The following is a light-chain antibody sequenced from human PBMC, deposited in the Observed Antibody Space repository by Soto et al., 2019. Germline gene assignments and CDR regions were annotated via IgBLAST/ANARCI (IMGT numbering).Light chain of an antibody. J-gene: IGKJ4*01. CDR3: QQYNNWPRAT. CDR2: RAS. Sequence: EIVMTQSPATLSLSPGERATLSCRASQSINSNLAWYQQKPGQAPRLFIFRASSRATGLPARFSASGSGTDFNLTISSLQSEDLAVYYCQQYNNWPRATFGGGTKVDIK. V-gene: IGKV3-15*01. CDR1: QSINSN.